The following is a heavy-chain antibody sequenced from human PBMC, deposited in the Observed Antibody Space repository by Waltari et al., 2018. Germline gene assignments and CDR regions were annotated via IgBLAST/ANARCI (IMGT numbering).Heavy chain of an antibody. J-gene: IGHJ4*02. CDR1: GGSFSGYY. CDR3: ARGLTTVRDFDY. CDR2: INHSGST. V-gene: IGHV4-34*01. D-gene: IGHD4-17*01. Sequence: QVQLQQWGAGLLKPSETLSLTCAVYGGSFSGYYWSWIRQPPGKGLEWIGEINHSGSTNYNPSLKSRVTISVDTSKNQFSLKLSSVTAADTAVYYCARGLTTVRDFDYWGQGTLVTVSS.